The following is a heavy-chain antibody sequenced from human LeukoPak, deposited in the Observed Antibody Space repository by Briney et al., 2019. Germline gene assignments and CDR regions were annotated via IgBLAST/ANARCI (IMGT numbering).Heavy chain of an antibody. CDR1: GGTFSSYA. J-gene: IGHJ4*02. Sequence: SVKVSRKASGGTFSSYAISWVRQAPGQGLEWMGRIIPIFGTANYAQKFQGRVTITTDESTSTAYMELSSLRSEDTAVYYCARDPSYYEDGDYWGQGTLVTVSS. D-gene: IGHD3-22*01. CDR2: IIPIFGTA. CDR3: ARDPSYYEDGDY. V-gene: IGHV1-69*05.